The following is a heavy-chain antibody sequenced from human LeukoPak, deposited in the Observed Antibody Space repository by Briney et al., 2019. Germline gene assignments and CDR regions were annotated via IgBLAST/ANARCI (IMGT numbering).Heavy chain of an antibody. CDR2: INPNSGGT. CDR1: GYTFTGYY. J-gene: IGHJ3*02. D-gene: IGHD3/OR15-3a*01. Sequence: ASVTVSCKASGYTFTGYYMHWVRQAPGQGLEWMGWINPNSGGTNYAQKFQGWVTMTRDTSISTDYMELRRLRSDDTAVYYCARWAALSWDWRFDIWGQGTMVTVSS. CDR3: ARWAALSWDWRFDI. V-gene: IGHV1-2*04.